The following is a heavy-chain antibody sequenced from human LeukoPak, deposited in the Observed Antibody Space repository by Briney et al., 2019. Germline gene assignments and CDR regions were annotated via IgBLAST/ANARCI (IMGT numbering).Heavy chain of an antibody. CDR1: GFTFSSYE. J-gene: IGHJ6*04. V-gene: IGHV3-48*03. CDR2: ISSSGSTI. CDR3: AELGITMIGGV. D-gene: IGHD3-10*02. Sequence: GGSLRLSCAASGFTFSSYEMNWVRQAPGKGLEGVSYISSSGSTIYYADSVKGRFTISRDNAKNSLYLQMNSLRAEDTAGYYCAELGITMIGGVWGKGTTVTISS.